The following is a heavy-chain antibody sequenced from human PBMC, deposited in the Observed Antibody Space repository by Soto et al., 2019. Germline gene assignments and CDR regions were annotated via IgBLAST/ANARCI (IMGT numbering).Heavy chain of an antibody. V-gene: IGHV3-23*01. J-gene: IGHJ6*02. CDR3: AKDGASGSYPPYYYYGMDV. CDR2: ISGSGGNA. D-gene: IGHD1-26*01. Sequence: EVQLLESGGDLVQPGGSLRLSCAASGFTFSSYAMSWVRQAPGKGLEWVSTISGSGGNAYYADSVKGRFTISRDNSKNTLHLQMNSLRADDTAVYYCAKDGASGSYPPYYYYGMDVWGQGTTVTVSS. CDR1: GFTFSSYA.